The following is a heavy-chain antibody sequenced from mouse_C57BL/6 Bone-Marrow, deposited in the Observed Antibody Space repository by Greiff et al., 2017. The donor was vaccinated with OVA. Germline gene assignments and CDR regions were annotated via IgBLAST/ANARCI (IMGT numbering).Heavy chain of an antibody. CDR2: IYPSDSET. J-gene: IGHJ1*03. CDR3: ARGDYGEGCWYFDV. CDR1: GYTFTSYW. Sequence: QVQLQQPGAELVRPGSSVKLSCKASGYTFTSYWMDWVKQRPGQGLEWIGNIYPSDSETHYNQKFEDKATLTVDKSSSTAYMQLSSLTSEDSAVYYCARGDYGEGCWYFDVWGTGTTVTVSS. V-gene: IGHV1-61*01. D-gene: IGHD2-4*01.